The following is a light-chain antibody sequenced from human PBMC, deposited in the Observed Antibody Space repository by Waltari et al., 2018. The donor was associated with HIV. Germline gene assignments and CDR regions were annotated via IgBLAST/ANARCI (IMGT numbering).Light chain of an antibody. J-gene: IGLJ3*02. Sequence: QSARTQPAPVSGSPGQPVTTPCPGPTTLLGGPNYVSWYQHRPGEAPRLIIFQGDSRPTGISSRFSGSKSGKTASLTISGLRAEDEADFYCASYLNFGCWVFGGGTKLTVL. CDR1: TTLLGGPNY. V-gene: IGLV2-14*01. CDR2: QGD. CDR3: ASYLNFGCWV.